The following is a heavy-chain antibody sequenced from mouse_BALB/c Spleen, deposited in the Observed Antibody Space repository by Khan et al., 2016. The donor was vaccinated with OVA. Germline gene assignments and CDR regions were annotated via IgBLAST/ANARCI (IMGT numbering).Heavy chain of an antibody. CDR1: GYIFTSYW. CDR3: ARPYDSSHYVDY. D-gene: IGHD1-1*01. V-gene: IGHV1S132*01. J-gene: IGHJ2*01. CDR2: IYPATGST. Sequence: QVQLQESGAELVRPGASVNLSCKTSGYIFTSYWNHWVKQRSGQGLEWIARIYPATGSTYYNAKFKGKATLTADKSSSTAYMPLSSLTSEDPAVSDGARPYDSSHYVDYWGQGTTLTVSS.